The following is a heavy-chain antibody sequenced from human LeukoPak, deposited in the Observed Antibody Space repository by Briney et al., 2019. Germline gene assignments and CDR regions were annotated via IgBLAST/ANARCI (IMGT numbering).Heavy chain of an antibody. CDR3: ARGDYGESWFDP. J-gene: IGHJ5*02. CDR1: VYTFTVYY. Sequence: ASVTVSCTASVYTFTVYYMHWVRQAPGQGLEWMGWINPNSGGTNYAQKFQGRVTMTRDTSISTAYMELSRLRSDDTAVYYCARGDYGESWFDPWGQGTLVTVSS. D-gene: IGHD4-17*01. V-gene: IGHV1-2*02. CDR2: INPNSGGT.